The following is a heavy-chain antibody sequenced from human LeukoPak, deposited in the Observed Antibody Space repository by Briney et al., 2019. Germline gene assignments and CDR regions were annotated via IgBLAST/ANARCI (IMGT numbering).Heavy chain of an antibody. CDR2: ISGDGT. V-gene: IGHV3-23*01. CDR1: GFTFSVYG. Sequence: QAGGSLILSCAASGFTFSVYGMSWVRPAPGKGLEWVSAISGDGTYYADSVTGRFTISRDNSKDTLYLQMNSLRVDDTAVYYCARGSDSSGYYDVFDYWGQGTLVTVSS. D-gene: IGHD3-22*01. J-gene: IGHJ4*02. CDR3: ARGSDSSGYYDVFDY.